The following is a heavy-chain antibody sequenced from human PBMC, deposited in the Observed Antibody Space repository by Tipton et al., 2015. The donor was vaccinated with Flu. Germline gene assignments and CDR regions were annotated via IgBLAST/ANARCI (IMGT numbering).Heavy chain of an antibody. CDR3: ARGDYGDYDHEADAFDI. Sequence: TLSLTCSVSGDSISSDYFWGWIRQPPGKGLEWIATIHRSGSTNYNPSLKSRVTISVDTSKNQFSLEMRSVTAADTAMYYCARGDYGDYDHEADAFDIWGQGTLVTVSA. V-gene: IGHV4-38-2*02. J-gene: IGHJ3*02. CDR2: IHRSGST. D-gene: IGHD4-17*01. CDR1: GDSISSDYF.